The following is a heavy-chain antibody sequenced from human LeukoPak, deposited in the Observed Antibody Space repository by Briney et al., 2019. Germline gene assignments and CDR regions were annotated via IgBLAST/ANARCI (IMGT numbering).Heavy chain of an antibody. CDR3: ARELNSYYYDSSGYANWFDP. CDR2: IYHIGST. V-gene: IGHV4-39*07. J-gene: IGHJ5*02. Sequence: SETLSLTCTVSGASISKIEDYWGWLRQSPGKGLEWIGTIYHIGSTYYNPSLKSRVTMSVDASKNQFSLKLSSVTAADTAVYYCARELNSYYYDSSGYANWFDPWGQGTLVTVSS. CDR1: GASISKIEDY. D-gene: IGHD3-22*01.